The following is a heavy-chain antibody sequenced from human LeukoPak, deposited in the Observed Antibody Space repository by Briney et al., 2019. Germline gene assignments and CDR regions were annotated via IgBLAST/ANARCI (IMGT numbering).Heavy chain of an antibody. J-gene: IGHJ5*02. Sequence: SETLSLTCTVSGYSISSGYYWGWIRQPPGKGLEWIGNIYHSGSTYYNPSLKSRLTMSVDTSKNQFSLNLSSVTAADTAVYFCASGSGDKGPHWFDPWGQGTLVTVSS. CDR2: IYHSGST. V-gene: IGHV4-38-2*02. CDR3: ASGSGDKGPHWFDP. D-gene: IGHD2-21*02. CDR1: GYSISSGYY.